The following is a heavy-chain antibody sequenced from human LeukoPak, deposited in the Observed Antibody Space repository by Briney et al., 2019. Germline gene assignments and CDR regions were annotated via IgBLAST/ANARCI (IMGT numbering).Heavy chain of an antibody. CDR1: GFTVGTYW. J-gene: IGHJ5*02. D-gene: IGHD2-15*01. V-gene: IGHV3-7*03. CDR3: ARDGGYCEGITCPGDL. Sequence: EGSLRLSCAASGFTVGTYWMSWVRQAPGKGLEWVANIDRDGTTKFYLDSLEGRFTISRDNAKNSLYLQGNSLRVEDTAVYYCARDGGYCEGITCPGDLWGQGALVAVSS. CDR2: IDRDGTTK.